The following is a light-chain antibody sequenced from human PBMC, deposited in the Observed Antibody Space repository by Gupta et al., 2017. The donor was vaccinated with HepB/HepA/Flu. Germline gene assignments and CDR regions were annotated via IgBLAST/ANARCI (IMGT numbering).Light chain of an antibody. Sequence: DIVMIQSPHSLPVTPGERASISCRSSQSVLHPNGNNYLEWYRQKPGQSPQLLIYLASNRDSGVPDRFSGSGAGTDFTLTISRVEAEDVGVYYCAQGLQTPLTFGGGTKVDIK. CDR3: AQGLQTPLT. V-gene: IGKV2-28*01. J-gene: IGKJ4*01. CDR2: LAS. CDR1: QSVLHPNGNNY.